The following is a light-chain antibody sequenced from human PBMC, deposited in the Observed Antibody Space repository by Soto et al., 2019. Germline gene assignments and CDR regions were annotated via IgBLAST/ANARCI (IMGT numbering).Light chain of an antibody. CDR1: QSISTW. CDR3: QQYNSYST. Sequence: DIQMTQSPSTRSASVGERVTITCRASQSISTWLAWYQQKPGKAPKLLIYDASSLESGVPSRFSGSGSGTEFTLTISSLQPEDFASYYCQQYNSYSTFGQGTKVDIK. J-gene: IGKJ1*01. V-gene: IGKV1-5*01. CDR2: DAS.